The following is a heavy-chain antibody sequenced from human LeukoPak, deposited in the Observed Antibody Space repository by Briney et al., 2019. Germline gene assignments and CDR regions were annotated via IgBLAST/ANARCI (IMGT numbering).Heavy chain of an antibody. CDR1: GFTFSSYW. V-gene: IGHV3-7*01. J-gene: IGHJ4*02. CDR3: ARGPPRDNSGYFNY. Sequence: PGGSLRLSCAASGFTFSSYWMNWVRQAPGKGLEWVANIKQDGSEKYYVDSVKGRFTISRDNAKNSLYLQMNSLRAEDTAVYYCARGPPRDNSGYFNYWGQGTLVTVSS. CDR2: IKQDGSEK. D-gene: IGHD3-22*01.